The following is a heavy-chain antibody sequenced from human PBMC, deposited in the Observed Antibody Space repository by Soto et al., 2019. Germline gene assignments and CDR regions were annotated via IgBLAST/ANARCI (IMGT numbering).Heavy chain of an antibody. D-gene: IGHD3-10*02. CDR2: IWNDGSNK. J-gene: IGHJ4*02. V-gene: IGHV3-33*01. CDR1: GFSFTSYG. Sequence: LRLSGAASGFSFTSYGMYWVRQTPGKGLERVAGIWNDGSNKYYADSVKGRITISRDNSKNMLYLQMNSLRAEDTAVYYCARFNRGTCSHDYWGQGIPVTVSS. CDR3: ARFNRGTCSHDY.